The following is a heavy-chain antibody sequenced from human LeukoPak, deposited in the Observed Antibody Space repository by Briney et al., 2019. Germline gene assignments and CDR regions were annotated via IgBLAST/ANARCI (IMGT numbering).Heavy chain of an antibody. CDR3: AKQLGYCSDGSCYFPY. CDR2: ISNNGGYT. V-gene: IGHV3-23*01. J-gene: IGHJ4*02. D-gene: IGHD2-15*01. Sequence: TGGSLRLSCAASGFTFSSYWMHWVRQAPGKGLEWVSAISNNGGYTYYADSVQGRFTISRDNSKSTLCLQMNSLRAEDTAVYYCAKQLGYCSDGSCYFPYWGQGTLVTVSS. CDR1: GFTFSSYW.